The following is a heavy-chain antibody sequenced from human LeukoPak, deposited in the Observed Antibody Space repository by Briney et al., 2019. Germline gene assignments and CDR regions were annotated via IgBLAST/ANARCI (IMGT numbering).Heavy chain of an antibody. CDR1: GYTFTSYG. CDR2: ISAYNGNT. D-gene: IGHD3-9*01. V-gene: IGHV1-18*01. J-gene: IGHJ3*02. Sequence: GASVKVSCKASGYTFTSYGISWVRQAPGQGLEWMGWISAYNGNTNYAQKLQGRVTMTTDTSTSTAYMELRSLRSDDTAVYYCARDSRYYDILTGYQTFDIWGQGTMVTVSS. CDR3: ARDSRYYDILTGYQTFDI.